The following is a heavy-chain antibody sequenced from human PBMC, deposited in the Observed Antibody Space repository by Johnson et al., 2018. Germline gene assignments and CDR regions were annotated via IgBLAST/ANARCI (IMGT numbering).Heavy chain of an antibody. J-gene: IGHJ6*03. CDR1: GFTVSSYG. CDR2: ISSDGSDK. Sequence: QVQLVQSGGGVVQPGRSXRLSCAASGFTVSSYGMHWVRQAPGKGLEWVAVISSDGSDKYYADCVRGRFTISRDNSKNTLYLQMNRRGAEDTAVYFCAREGEGSYYYHYYMDVWGKGTTVTVSS. CDR3: AREGEGSYYYHYYMDV. V-gene: IGHV3-30*03. D-gene: IGHD3-16*01.